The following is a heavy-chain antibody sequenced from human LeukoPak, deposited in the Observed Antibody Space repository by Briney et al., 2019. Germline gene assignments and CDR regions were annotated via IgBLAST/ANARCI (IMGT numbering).Heavy chain of an antibody. V-gene: IGHV5-51*01. D-gene: IGHD2-2*01. CDR1: GYSFTSYW. CDR2: IYPGDSDT. Sequence: GESLKISCKGSGYSFTSYWIGWVRQMPGKGLEWMGIIYPGDSDTRYSPSFQGQITISADKSISTDYLQWSSLKASDTAMYYCARLREDIVVVPAAAFDYWGQGTLVTVSS. J-gene: IGHJ4*02. CDR3: ARLREDIVVVPAAAFDY.